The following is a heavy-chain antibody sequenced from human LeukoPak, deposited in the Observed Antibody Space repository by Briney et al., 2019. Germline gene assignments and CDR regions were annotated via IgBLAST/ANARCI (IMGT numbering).Heavy chain of an antibody. CDR3: ARDHPPGNFYDY. V-gene: IGHV4-4*07. J-gene: IGHJ4*02. CDR1: GGSISSYY. CDR2: IYTSGST. Sequence: SETLSLTCTVSGGSISSYYWSWIRQPAGEGLEWIGRIYTSGSTNYNPSLKSRVTMSVDTSKNQFSLELSSVTAADTAVYYCARDHPPGNFYDYWGQGTLVTVSS. D-gene: IGHD2/OR15-2a*01.